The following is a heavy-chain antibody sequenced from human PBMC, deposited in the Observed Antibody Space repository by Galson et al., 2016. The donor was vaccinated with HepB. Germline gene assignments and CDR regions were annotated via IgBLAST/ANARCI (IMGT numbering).Heavy chain of an antibody. CDR2: ISSGSRII. J-gene: IGHJ4*02. V-gene: IGHV3-48*01. Sequence: SLRLSCAASGFNLSDYNMNWVRQVPGKGLEWTSYISSGSRIIYYADSVKGRFTISRDNAKSSLYLQMNNVRAEDTAVYYCARDLRGMIRFFDWSTHFDSWGQGTLVTVSS. CDR3: ARDLRGMIRFFDWSTHFDS. D-gene: IGHD3-9*01. CDR1: GFNLSDYN.